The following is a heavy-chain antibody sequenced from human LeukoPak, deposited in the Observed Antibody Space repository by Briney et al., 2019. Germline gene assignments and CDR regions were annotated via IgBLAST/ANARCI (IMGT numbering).Heavy chain of an antibody. V-gene: IGHV4-34*01. D-gene: IGHD2-2*01. Sequence: SETLSLTCAVYGGSFSGYYWSWIRQPPGKGLEWIGEINHSGSTNYNPSLKSRVTISVDTSKNQFSLKLSSVTPEDTAVYYCARQTKVVPAINRNNWFDPWGQGTLVTVSS. J-gene: IGHJ5*02. CDR3: ARQTKVVPAINRNNWFDP. CDR1: GGSFSGYY. CDR2: INHSGST.